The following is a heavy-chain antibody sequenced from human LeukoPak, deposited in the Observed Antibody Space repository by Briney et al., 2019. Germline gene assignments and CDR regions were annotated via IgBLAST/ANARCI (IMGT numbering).Heavy chain of an antibody. J-gene: IGHJ4*02. CDR3: ARLGYYYGSGSYGHFDY. V-gene: IGHV4-59*08. CDR1: GGPISSYY. Sequence: SETLSLTCTVSGGPISSYYWSWIRQPPGKGLEWIGYIYYSGSTNYNPSLKSRVTISVDTSKNQFSLKLSSVTAADTAVYYCARLGYYYGSGSYGHFDYWGQGTLVTVSS. CDR2: IYYSGST. D-gene: IGHD3-10*01.